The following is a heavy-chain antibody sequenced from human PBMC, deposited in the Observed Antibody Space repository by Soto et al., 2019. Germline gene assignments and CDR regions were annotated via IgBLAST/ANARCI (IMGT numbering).Heavy chain of an antibody. V-gene: IGHV4-59*08. CDR2: IYYSGST. D-gene: IGHD5-12*01. J-gene: IGHJ6*03. CDR1: GGSISSYY. CDR3: ARHYSGYTGYYYYYMDV. Sequence: SETLSLTCTVSGGSISSYYWSWIRQPPGKGLEWIGYIYYSGSTNYNPSRKSRVTISVDTAKNQFSLKLSSVTAADTAVYYCARHYSGYTGYYYYYMDVWGKGTTVTVSS.